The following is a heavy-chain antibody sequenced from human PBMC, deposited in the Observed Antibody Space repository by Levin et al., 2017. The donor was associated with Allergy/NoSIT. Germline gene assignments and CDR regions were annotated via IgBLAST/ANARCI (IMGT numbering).Heavy chain of an antibody. D-gene: IGHD2-21*02. CDR3: ARDLCSGDCYSGGNGLDV. CDR2: IKNDGSFP. Sequence: GGSLRLSCAASGFTFSTYWMHWVRQAPGRGLVWLSRIKNDGSFPNYADSVKGRFTIPRDNAKNTLYLQMNSLRAEDPAVYYCARDLCSGDCYSGGNGLDVWGQGTTVTVSS. CDR1: GFTFSTYW. J-gene: IGHJ6*02. V-gene: IGHV3-74*01.